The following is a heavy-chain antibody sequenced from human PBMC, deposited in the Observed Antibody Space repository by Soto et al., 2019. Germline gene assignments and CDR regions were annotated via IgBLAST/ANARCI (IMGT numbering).Heavy chain of an antibody. CDR3: ATGVIWIGYFTVDS. D-gene: IGHD3-3*01. V-gene: IGHV1-69*01. J-gene: IGHJ4*02. CDR2: FIPVYRTL. Sequence: QVQLVQSGAEVKKPGSSVKVSCKASGGSFGNSAINWVRQTPGQGLEWLGGFIPVYRTLNYAQKFQGRVTINADESTGTAYMTLSSLASDDTAVYYCATGVIWIGYFTVDSWGKGTRVTVSS. CDR1: GGSFGNSA.